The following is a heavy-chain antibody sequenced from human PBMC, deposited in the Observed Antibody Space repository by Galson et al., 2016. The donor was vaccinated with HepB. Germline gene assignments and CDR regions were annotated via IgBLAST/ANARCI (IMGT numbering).Heavy chain of an antibody. CDR2: TYYRSKWYN. V-gene: IGHV6-1*01. J-gene: IGHJ5*02. CDR1: GDSVSSNSAA. D-gene: IGHD2/OR15-2a*01. Sequence: CAISGDSVSSNSAAWTWIRQSPLRGLEWLGRTYYRSKWYNDYAVSVESRISIHPDTSKNQFSLQLNSVTPEDTAVYYCARVRCSTFRCQNWFDPWGQGTLATVSS. CDR3: ARVRCSTFRCQNWFDP.